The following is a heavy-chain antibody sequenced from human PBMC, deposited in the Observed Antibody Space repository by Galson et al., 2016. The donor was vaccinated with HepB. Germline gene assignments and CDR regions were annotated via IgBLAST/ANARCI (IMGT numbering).Heavy chain of an antibody. V-gene: IGHV3-23*01. J-gene: IGHJ6*02. Sequence: SLRLSCAASGFSFSSYAMSWVRQAPGKGLEWVSGITSGGTTYYADSVKGRFTISRDNSKNILYLQMMSLRDEDTAVYYCAKRPYSYGWHYGMDVWGQGTTVTVSS. CDR2: ITSGGTT. CDR3: AKRPYSYGWHYGMDV. CDR1: GFSFSSYA. D-gene: IGHD5-18*01.